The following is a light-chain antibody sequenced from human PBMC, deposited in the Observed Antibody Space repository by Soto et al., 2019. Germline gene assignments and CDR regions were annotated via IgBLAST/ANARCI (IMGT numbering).Light chain of an antibody. Sequence: EIVLTQSPGTLSLSPGERATLSCRASQSVSSSYLAWYQQKPGQAPRLLIYGASSRATGIPDRFSGSGSGTDFTLTISRLEPEDFAVYYCQQYAKAPLTFGQGTKVGIK. V-gene: IGKV3-20*01. CDR1: QSVSSSY. CDR3: QQYAKAPLT. CDR2: GAS. J-gene: IGKJ1*01.